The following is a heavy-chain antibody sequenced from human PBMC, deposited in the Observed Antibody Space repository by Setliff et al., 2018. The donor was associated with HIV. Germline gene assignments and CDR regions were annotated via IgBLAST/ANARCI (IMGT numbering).Heavy chain of an antibody. D-gene: IGHD6-13*01. V-gene: IGHV4-59*11. CDR1: GGSISSHY. Sequence: SETLSLTCTVSGGSISSHYWSWLRQSPGKGLEWIGYIYFSGSTNYNPSLKSRVTIFVDTSKNQFSLKLSSVTAADTAVYYCARGGAYSSSWWVYFDYWGQGTLVTVSS. J-gene: IGHJ4*02. CDR2: IYFSGST. CDR3: ARGGAYSSSWWVYFDY.